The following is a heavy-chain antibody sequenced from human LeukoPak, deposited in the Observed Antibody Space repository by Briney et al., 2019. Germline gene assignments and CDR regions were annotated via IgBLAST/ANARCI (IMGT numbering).Heavy chain of an antibody. D-gene: IGHD1-26*01. J-gene: IGHJ4*02. Sequence: GGSLRLSCAASAFTFSSYAMSWVRQPPGKGLQWVSTISGSGGSTYYADSVKGRFATSRDNSKNTLYLQMNSLRAEDTAVYYCAKSGATGRPRIDYWGQGTLVTVSS. CDR2: ISGSGGST. CDR3: AKSGATGRPRIDY. V-gene: IGHV3-23*01. CDR1: AFTFSSYA.